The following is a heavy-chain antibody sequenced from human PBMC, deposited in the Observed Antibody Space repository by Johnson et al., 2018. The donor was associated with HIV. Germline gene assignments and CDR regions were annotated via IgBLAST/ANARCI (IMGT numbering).Heavy chain of an antibody. D-gene: IGHD3-22*01. V-gene: IGHV3-9*01. CDR2: ISCNGDSM. CDR1: GFTFSSYG. Sequence: VQLVESGGGVVQPGRSLRLSCAASGFTFSSYGMHWVRQAPGKGLEWVSGISCNGDSMGYVDSVKGRFTISRDNAKNSLYLQMNSLRAEDTAVYYCARRDTYYYDSTPGAFDIWGQGTMVTVSS. CDR3: ARRDTYYYDSTPGAFDI. J-gene: IGHJ3*02.